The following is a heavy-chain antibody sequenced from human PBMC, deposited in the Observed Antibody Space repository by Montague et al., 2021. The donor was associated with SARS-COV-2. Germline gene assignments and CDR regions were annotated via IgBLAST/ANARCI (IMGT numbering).Heavy chain of an antibody. J-gene: IGHJ6*02. V-gene: IGHV4-59*08. CDR2: IHYSGST. CDR3: ARRGLEVANTYYFGLDV. D-gene: IGHD2-15*01. CDR1: GGSISNYY. Sequence: SETLSLTCTVSGGSISNYYWSWIRQPPGKGLEWIGYIHYSGSTSSHPSLKGRVTISIDTSKNHFSLNLSSVTAADTAMYYCARRGLEVANTYYFGLDVWGQGTTVTVSS.